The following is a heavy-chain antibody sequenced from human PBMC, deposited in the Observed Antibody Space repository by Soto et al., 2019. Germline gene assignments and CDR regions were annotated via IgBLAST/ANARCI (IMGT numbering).Heavy chain of an antibody. V-gene: IGHV4-59*01. CDR2: IYYSGST. D-gene: IGHD1-20*01. Sequence: SETLSLTCTVSCGSISSYYWSWIRQPPGKGLEWIGYIYYSGSTNYNPSLESRVTISVDTSKNQFSLKLSSVTAADTAVYYCARYLSITGTVVPGSYYYYGSDV. CDR1: CGSISSYY. CDR3: ARYLSITGTVVPGSYYYYGSDV. J-gene: IGHJ6*01.